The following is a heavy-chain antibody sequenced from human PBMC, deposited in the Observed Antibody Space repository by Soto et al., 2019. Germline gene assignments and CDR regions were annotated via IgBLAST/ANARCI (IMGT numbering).Heavy chain of an antibody. CDR1: GGSISSSSYY. Sequence: SETLSLTCTVSGGSISSSSYYWGWIRQPPGKGLEWIGSIYYSGSTYYNPSLKSRVTISVGTSKNQLSLKLSVVTAADTAVYYCARRVLYCGGDCSINWFDPWGQGTLVTVSS. J-gene: IGHJ5*02. D-gene: IGHD2-21*01. CDR2: IYYSGST. CDR3: ARRVLYCGGDCSINWFDP. V-gene: IGHV4-39*01.